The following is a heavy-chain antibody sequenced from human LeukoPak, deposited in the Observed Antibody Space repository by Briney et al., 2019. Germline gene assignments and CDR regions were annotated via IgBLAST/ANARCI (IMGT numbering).Heavy chain of an antibody. V-gene: IGHV4-4*07. J-gene: IGHJ5*01. D-gene: IGHD2-2*01. Sequence: PSETLSLTCTVSGGSISSYYWSWIRQPAGEGLEWIGRIYTSGSTNYNPSLKSRVTMSVDTSKNQFSLKLSSVTAADTAVYYCAREAIVVVPAGFDPWGQGTLVTVSS. CDR2: IYTSGST. CDR1: GGSISSYY. CDR3: AREAIVVVPAGFDP.